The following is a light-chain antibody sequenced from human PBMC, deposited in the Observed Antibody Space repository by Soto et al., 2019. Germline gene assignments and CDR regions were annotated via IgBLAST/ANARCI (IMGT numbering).Light chain of an antibody. CDR2: GAS. J-gene: IGKJ4*01. Sequence: EIVLTQSPGTLSLSPGERATLSCRASQSVSSSYLAWYQQKPGQAPRLLIYGASSRATGIPDRFSGSGSGTDFTLTISRLEPEDCAVYYCQQYVSSPRLTFGGGTKVELK. V-gene: IGKV3-20*01. CDR1: QSVSSSY. CDR3: QQYVSSPRLT.